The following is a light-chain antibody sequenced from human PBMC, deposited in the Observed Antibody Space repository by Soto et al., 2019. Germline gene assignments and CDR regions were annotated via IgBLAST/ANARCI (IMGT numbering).Light chain of an antibody. CDR2: DVN. CDR1: SSDVGSYDY. V-gene: IGLV2-14*03. J-gene: IGLJ1*01. CDR3: CAYSTSGTHV. Sequence: QSVLTQPASVSGSPGQSITFSCTGTSSDVGSYDYVSRHQQHPGKAPKLIIYDVNNRPSGVPSRFSGSKSGNTASPIISGLQTEDEADYYCCAYSTSGTHVFGTGTKLTVL.